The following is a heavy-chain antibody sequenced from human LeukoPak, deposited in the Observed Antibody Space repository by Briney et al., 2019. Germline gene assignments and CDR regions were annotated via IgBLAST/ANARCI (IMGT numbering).Heavy chain of an antibody. CDR2: IYYSGST. CDR1: GGSITSSSYY. V-gene: IGHV4-39*07. Sequence: SETLSLTCTVSGGSITSSSYYWGWIRQPPGKGLEWIGSIYYSGSTYYNPSLKSRVTISVDTSKNQFSLKLSSVTAADTAMYYCARGRSARGGFDYWGQGTLVTVSS. CDR3: ARGRSARGGFDY. J-gene: IGHJ4*02.